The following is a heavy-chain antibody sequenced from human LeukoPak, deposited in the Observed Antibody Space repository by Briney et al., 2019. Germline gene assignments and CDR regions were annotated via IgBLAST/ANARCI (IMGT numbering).Heavy chain of an antibody. CDR1: GYTFTGYY. J-gene: IGHJ3*02. Sequence: EASVKVSCKASGYTFTGYYMHWVRQAPGQGLEWVGWINPNSGGTNYAQKFQGWVTMTRDTSISTAYMELSRLRSDDTAVYYCARDRSNYDFWSGDAFDIWGQGTMVTVSS. V-gene: IGHV1-2*04. CDR3: ARDRSNYDFWSGDAFDI. CDR2: INPNSGGT. D-gene: IGHD3-3*01.